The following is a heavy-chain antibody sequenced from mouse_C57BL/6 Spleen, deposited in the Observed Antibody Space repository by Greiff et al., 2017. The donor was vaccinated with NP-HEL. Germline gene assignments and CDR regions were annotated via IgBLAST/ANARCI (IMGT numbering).Heavy chain of an antibody. V-gene: IGHV1-42*01. CDR2: INPSTGGT. J-gene: IGHJ3*01. CDR3: ARWGYGSSYGAY. Sequence: EVQLQQSGPELVKPGASVKISCKASGYSFTGYYMNWVKQSPEKSLEWIGEINPSTGGTTYNQKFKAKATLTVDKSSSTAYMQLKSLTSEDSAVYYCARWGYGSSYGAYWGQGTLVTVSA. D-gene: IGHD1-1*01. CDR1: GYSFTGYY.